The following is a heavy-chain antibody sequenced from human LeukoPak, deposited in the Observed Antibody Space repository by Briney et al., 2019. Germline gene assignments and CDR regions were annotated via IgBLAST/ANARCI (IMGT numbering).Heavy chain of an antibody. CDR1: GGSISSSSYY. V-gene: IGHV4-39*07. CDR3: ARDPPIVVVPAAIQKFDP. CDR2: IYYSGST. Sequence: SETLSLTCTVSGGSISSSSYYWGWIRQPPGKGLEWIGSIYYSGSTYYNPSLKSRVTISVDTSKNQFSLKLSSVTAADTAVYYCARDPPIVVVPAAIQKFDPRGQGTLVTVSS. J-gene: IGHJ5*02. D-gene: IGHD2-2*01.